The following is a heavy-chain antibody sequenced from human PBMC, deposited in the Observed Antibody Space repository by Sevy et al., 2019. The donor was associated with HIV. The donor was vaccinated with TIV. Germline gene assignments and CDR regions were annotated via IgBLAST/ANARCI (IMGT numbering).Heavy chain of an antibody. CDR1: GFTFSSYG. V-gene: IGHV3-30*18. CDR3: AKTVARFLEWLPDYYYYYGMDV. Sequence: GGSLRLSCAASGFTFSSYGMHWVRQAPGKGLEWVAVISYDGSNKYYADSMKGRFTISRDNSKNTLYLQMNSLRAEDTAVYYCAKTVARFLEWLPDYYYYYGMDVWGQGTTVTVSS. J-gene: IGHJ6*02. CDR2: ISYDGSNK. D-gene: IGHD3-3*01.